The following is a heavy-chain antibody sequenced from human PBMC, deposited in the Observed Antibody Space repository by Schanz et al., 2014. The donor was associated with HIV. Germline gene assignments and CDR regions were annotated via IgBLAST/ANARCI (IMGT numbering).Heavy chain of an antibody. V-gene: IGHV3-11*01. Sequence: QVQLVESGGGVVQPGRSLRLACSASGFTSEFTFSDFYMAWVRQAPGRGLEWLASISDSARTTFYADSVKGRFTITRDNAKNSVFMQMNSLRAEDTAVYYCARNSVAGLREFDQWGQGTLVTVSS. J-gene: IGHJ4*02. D-gene: IGHD6-19*01. CDR2: ISDSARTT. CDR1: GFTSEFTFSDFY. CDR3: ARNSVAGLREFDQ.